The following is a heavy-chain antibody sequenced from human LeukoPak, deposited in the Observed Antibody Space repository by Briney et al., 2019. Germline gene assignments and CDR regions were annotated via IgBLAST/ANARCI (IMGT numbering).Heavy chain of an antibody. Sequence: SETLSLTCTVSGGSISSYYWSWLRQPPGKGLEWIGYIYYSGSTNYNPSLKSRVTISVDTSKDQFSLKLSSVTAADTAVYYCARAHYDFWSGYYYYFDYWGQGTLVTVSS. CDR3: ARAHYDFWSGYYYYFDY. V-gene: IGHV4-59*01. J-gene: IGHJ4*02. CDR1: GGSISSYY. CDR2: IYYSGST. D-gene: IGHD3-3*01.